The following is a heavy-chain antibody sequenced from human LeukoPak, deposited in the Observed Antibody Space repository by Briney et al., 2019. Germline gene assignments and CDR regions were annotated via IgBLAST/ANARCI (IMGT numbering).Heavy chain of an antibody. D-gene: IGHD2-15*01. CDR1: GFPFSTYA. CDR2: ISNDGSHK. CDR3: ARGTRVPGKWYFDL. Sequence: GRALRLSCAASGFPFSTYAMNWVRQAPGKGLEWVAVISNDGSHKFYADSLKGRFTISRDNSRNTLSLQMNSLTAEDTAIYYCARGTRVPGKWYFDLWGRGTLVTVPS. V-gene: IGHV3-30-3*01. J-gene: IGHJ2*01.